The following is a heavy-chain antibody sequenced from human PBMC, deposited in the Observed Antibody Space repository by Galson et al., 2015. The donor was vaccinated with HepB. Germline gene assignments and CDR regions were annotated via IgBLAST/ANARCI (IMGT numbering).Heavy chain of an antibody. D-gene: IGHD6-13*01. CDR3: ARDGYSSSWYVRYFDR. CDR2: IYSGGST. CDR1: GFTVSSNC. J-gene: IGHJ2*01. Sequence: SLRLSCAASGFTVSSNCMSWVRQAPGKGLEWVSVIYSGGSTYYADSVEGRFTISRDNSNNPLYLQMNSLRAEDTALYYCARDGYSSSWYVRYFDRWGRGTLVTVSS. V-gene: IGHV3-66*01.